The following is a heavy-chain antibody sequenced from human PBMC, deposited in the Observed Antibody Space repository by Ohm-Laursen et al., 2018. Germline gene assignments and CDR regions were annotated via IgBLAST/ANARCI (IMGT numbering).Heavy chain of an antibody. CDR1: GFTFDDHY. Sequence: SLRLSCAASGFTFDDHYMDWVRQAPGKGLELVARSRDKANSYTTAYVASVKGRFSISRDDSENSLYLQMNSLRAEDTAVYYCAKDPQVTYYDFWSGDYWGQGTLVTVSS. V-gene: IGHV3-72*01. CDR2: SRDKANSYTT. D-gene: IGHD3-3*01. CDR3: AKDPQVTYYDFWSGDY. J-gene: IGHJ4*02.